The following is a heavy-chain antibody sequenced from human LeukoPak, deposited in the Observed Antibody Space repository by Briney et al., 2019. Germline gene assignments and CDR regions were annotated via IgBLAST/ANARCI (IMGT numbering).Heavy chain of an antibody. Sequence: PSETLSLTCTVSGGSISSGDYCWGWIRQHPGKGLGWSGYIYDSGSTYSNPSLKSRVTISVDTSKNQSSLKLSSVTAADTAVYYCARNRAGGFIDYGGIHIRRTEDDAFDIWGQGTMVTVSS. CDR2: IYDSGST. V-gene: IGHV4-31*03. CDR3: ARNRAGGFIDYGGIHIRRTEDDAFDI. CDR1: GGSISSGDYC. J-gene: IGHJ3*02. D-gene: IGHD4-23*01.